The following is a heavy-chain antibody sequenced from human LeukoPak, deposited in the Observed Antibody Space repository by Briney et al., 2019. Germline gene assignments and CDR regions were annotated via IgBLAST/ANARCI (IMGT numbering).Heavy chain of an antibody. CDR2: ISAYNGNT. D-gene: IGHD2-2*02. CDR1: GYTFTSYG. CDR3: ARDSREYCSSTSCYTAMPYYYYYGMDV. J-gene: IGHJ6*02. Sequence: ASVKVSCKASGYTFTSYGISWVRQAPGQGLEWMGWISAYNGNTNYAQKLQGRVTMTTDTSTSTAYMELRSLRSDDTAVYYCARDSREYCSSTSCYTAMPYYYYYGMDVWGQGTTVTVSS. V-gene: IGHV1-18*01.